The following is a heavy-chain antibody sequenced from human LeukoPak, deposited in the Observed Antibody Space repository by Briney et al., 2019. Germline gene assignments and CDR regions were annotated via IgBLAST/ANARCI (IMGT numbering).Heavy chain of an antibody. CDR2: ISAYNGNT. CDR3: ASPALNSSSWYYLDY. D-gene: IGHD6-13*01. Sequence: ASVKVSCKASGYTFTSYGISWVRQAPGQGREWMGWISAYNGNTNYAQKLQGRVNMTRDRSTSTVYMELSSLGSEDTAVYYCASPALNSSSWYYLDYWAREPWSPSPQ. V-gene: IGHV1-18*01. CDR1: GYTFTSYG. J-gene: IGHJ4*02.